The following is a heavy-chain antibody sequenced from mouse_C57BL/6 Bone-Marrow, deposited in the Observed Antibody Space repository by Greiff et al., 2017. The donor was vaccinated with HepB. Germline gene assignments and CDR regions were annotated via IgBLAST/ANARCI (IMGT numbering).Heavy chain of an antibody. Sequence: VQLQQSGAELVRPGASVKLSCTASGFNIKDDYMHWVKQRPEQGLEWIGWIDPENGDTENASKFQGKATITADTYSNTAYLQLSSLTSEDTAVYYCSTLITTVVATNYWGQGTTLTVSS. CDR2: IDPENGDT. D-gene: IGHD1-1*01. CDR1: GFNIKDDY. J-gene: IGHJ2*01. V-gene: IGHV14-4*01. CDR3: STLITTVVATNY.